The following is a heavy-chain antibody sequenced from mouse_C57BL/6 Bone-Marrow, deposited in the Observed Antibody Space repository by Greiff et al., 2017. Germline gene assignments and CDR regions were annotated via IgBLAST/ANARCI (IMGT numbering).Heavy chain of an antibody. V-gene: IGHV14-1*01. D-gene: IGHD1-1*01. CDR2: IDPEDGDT. J-gene: IGHJ3*01. CDR1: GFNIKDYY. Sequence: EVQLQQSGAELVRPGASVKLSCTASGFNIKDYYMHWVKQRPEQGLEWIGRIDPEDGDTEYAPKFQGKATMTADTSSNTAYLQLSSLTSEDTAVYYCATPFTAIEATRAYWGQGTLVTVSA. CDR3: ATPFTAIEATRAY.